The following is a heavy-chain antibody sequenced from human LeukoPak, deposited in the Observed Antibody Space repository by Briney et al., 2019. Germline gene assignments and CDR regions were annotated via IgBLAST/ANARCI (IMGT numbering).Heavy chain of an antibody. V-gene: IGHV3-64*01. CDR2: ISHNGGST. J-gene: IGHJ2*01. CDR1: GFTFSSYA. D-gene: IGHD3-16*01. Sequence: GGSVRLSCAASGFTFSSYAMHWVRQAPGKGLEYVSAISHNGGSTYYANSVKGRFTISRDNSKNTLYLQMGSLREEDMAVYYCARDWAGAVRWYFDLWGRGTLVTVSS. CDR3: ARDWAGAVRWYFDL.